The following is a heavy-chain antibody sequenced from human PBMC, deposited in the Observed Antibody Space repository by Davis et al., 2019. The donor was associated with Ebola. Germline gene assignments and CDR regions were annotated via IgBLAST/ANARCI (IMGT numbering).Heavy chain of an antibody. V-gene: IGHV3-74*01. D-gene: IGHD2-15*01. J-gene: IGHJ4*02. CDR3: AILYCSGDNCYSNLPC. CDR2: INSDGSST. CDR1: GFTVSSYW. Sequence: PGGSLRLSCAASGFTVSSYWMHWVRQAPGKGLVWVSRINSDGSSTSYADSVKGRFTISRDNAKNTLYLQMNSLRAEDTAVYYCAILYCSGDNCYSNLPCWGQGTLVTVSS.